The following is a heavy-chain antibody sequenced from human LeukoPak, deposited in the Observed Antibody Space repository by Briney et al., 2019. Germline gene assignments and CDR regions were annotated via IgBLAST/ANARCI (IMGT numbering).Heavy chain of an antibody. CDR2: IYYSGST. CDR3: ARGPPPYYFDY. V-gene: IGHV4-39*07. Sequence: SETLSLTCTVSGGSISSSSYYWGWIRQPPGKGLEWIGSIYYSGSTYYNPSLKSRVTISVDTSKNQFSLKLSSVTAADTAVYYCARGPPPYYFDYWGQGTLVTVSS. J-gene: IGHJ4*02. CDR1: GGSISSSSYY.